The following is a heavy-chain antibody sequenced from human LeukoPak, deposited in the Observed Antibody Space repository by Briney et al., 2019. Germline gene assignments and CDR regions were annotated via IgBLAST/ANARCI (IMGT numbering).Heavy chain of an antibody. CDR3: AKEGTAMASSYFDY. V-gene: IGHV3-30-3*01. CDR1: GFTFRSFP. Sequence: GGSLRLSCAASGFTFRSFPLHWVRQTPGKGLEWVAVISHDGTVQHYADSVKGRFTISRDDSDNTLYLQMNSLRDEDTAMYYCAKEGTAMASSYFDYWGQGTLITVSS. D-gene: IGHD5-18*01. CDR2: ISHDGTVQ. J-gene: IGHJ4*02.